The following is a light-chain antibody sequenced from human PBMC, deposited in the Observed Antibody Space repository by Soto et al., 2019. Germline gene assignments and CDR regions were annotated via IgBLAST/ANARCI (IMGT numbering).Light chain of an antibody. Sequence: QSALTQPASVSGSPGQSITISCTGTSSDVGGYNYVSWYQQHPGKAPKLMIYDVSNRPSGVSNRFSGSKSGNTASLTSSGLQAEDEADYYCSSYTSSSTLLYVFGTGTKLTDL. V-gene: IGLV2-14*01. CDR3: SSYTSSSTLLYV. CDR2: DVS. CDR1: SSDVGGYNY. J-gene: IGLJ1*01.